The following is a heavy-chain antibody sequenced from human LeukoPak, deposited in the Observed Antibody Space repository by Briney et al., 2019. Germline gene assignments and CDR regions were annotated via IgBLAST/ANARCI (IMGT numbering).Heavy chain of an antibody. CDR1: GFIFSGSA. V-gene: IGHV4-59*01. CDR2: IYYSGRT. Sequence: GSLRLSCAASGFIFSGSAMHWVRQAPGKGLEWIGYIYYSGRTNYNPSLKSRATISVDTSNNQFSLNLNSVIAADTAVYYCARSHRRGDTGYDRVGFDSWGQGTLVTVSS. J-gene: IGHJ4*02. CDR3: ARSHRRGDTGYDRVGFDS. D-gene: IGHD5-12*01.